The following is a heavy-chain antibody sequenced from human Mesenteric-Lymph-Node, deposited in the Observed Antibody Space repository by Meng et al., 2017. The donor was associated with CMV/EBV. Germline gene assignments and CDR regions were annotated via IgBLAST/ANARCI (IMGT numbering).Heavy chain of an antibody. Sequence: GESLKISCAASGFKFNSYWMSWVRQAPGKGLERVANIKYVGSEKYYLDSVKGRFTISRDNAKNSLYLQMNGLRAEDTAVYYCARNGYVADGVDVWGQGTTVTVSS. CDR1: GFKFNSYW. CDR2: IKYVGSEK. J-gene: IGHJ6*02. V-gene: IGHV3-7*01. CDR3: ARNGYVADGVDV. D-gene: IGHD2-2*03.